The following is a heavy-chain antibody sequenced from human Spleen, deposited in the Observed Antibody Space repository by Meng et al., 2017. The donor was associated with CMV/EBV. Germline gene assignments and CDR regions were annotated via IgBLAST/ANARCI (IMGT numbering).Heavy chain of an antibody. Sequence: GGSLRLSCAASRFTFSSYAMSWVRQAPGKGLEWVSAISGSGGSTYYADSVKGRFTISRDNSKNTLYLQMNSLRAEDTAVYYCAKEEEDYVWGSYRYTYFDYWGQGTLVTVSS. D-gene: IGHD3-16*02. CDR2: ISGSGGST. J-gene: IGHJ4*02. CDR3: AKEEEDYVWGSYRYTYFDY. V-gene: IGHV3-23*01. CDR1: RFTFSSYA.